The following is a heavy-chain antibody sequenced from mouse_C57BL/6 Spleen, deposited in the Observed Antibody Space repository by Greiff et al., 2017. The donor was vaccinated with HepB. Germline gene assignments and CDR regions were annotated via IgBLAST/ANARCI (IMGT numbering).Heavy chain of an antibody. J-gene: IGHJ3*01. V-gene: IGHV1-42*01. D-gene: IGHD1-1*01. Sequence: VQLQQSGPELVKPGASVKISCKASGYSFTGYYMNWVKQSPEKSLEWIGEINPSTGGTTYNQKFKAKATLTVDKSSSTAYMQLKSLTSEDSAVYYCAPYYYGSSLAYWGQGTLVTVSA. CDR1: GYSFTGYY. CDR3: APYYYGSSLAY. CDR2: INPSTGGT.